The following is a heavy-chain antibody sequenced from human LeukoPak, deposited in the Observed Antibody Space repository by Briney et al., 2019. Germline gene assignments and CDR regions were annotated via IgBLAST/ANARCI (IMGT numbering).Heavy chain of an antibody. Sequence: GGSLRLSCAASGLTFDSFSINWVRQAPGKGLEWVSSIDSSGGYMFYADSVKGRFIISRDNAKDSLYLQMNSLRVEDTAVYYCLRGDRRDYWGQGTLVTVSS. CDR3: LRGDRRDY. CDR1: GLTFDSFS. CDR2: IDSSGGYM. V-gene: IGHV3-21*06. J-gene: IGHJ4*02.